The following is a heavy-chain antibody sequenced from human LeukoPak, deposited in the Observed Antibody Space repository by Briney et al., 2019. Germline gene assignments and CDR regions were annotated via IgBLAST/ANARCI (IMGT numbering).Heavy chain of an antibody. D-gene: IGHD3-3*01. J-gene: IGHJ4*02. CDR1: GGSISSSSYY. CDR3: PRPLTYYDFWPFDY. CDR2: IYYSGST. V-gene: IGHV4-39*01. Sequence: SETLSLTCTVSGGSISSSSYYWGWIRQPPGKGLEWIGSIYYSGSTYYNPSLKSRVTISVDTSKNQYSLKLSPVTAAATAVYYGPRPLTYYDFWPFDYWGEGTLVTVSS.